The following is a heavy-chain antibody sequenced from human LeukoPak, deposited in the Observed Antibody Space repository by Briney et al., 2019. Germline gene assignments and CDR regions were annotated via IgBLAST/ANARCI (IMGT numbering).Heavy chain of an antibody. Sequence: GESLRLSCAASGFTFSSYSMNWVRQAPGKGLEWVSSISSSSSYIYYADSVKGRFTISRDNAKNSLYLQMNSLRAEDTAVYYCARDYGYYYDSSGYYLDYWGQGTLVTVSS. CDR2: ISSSSSYI. CDR3: ARDYGYYYDSSGYYLDY. CDR1: GFTFSSYS. V-gene: IGHV3-21*01. J-gene: IGHJ4*02. D-gene: IGHD3-22*01.